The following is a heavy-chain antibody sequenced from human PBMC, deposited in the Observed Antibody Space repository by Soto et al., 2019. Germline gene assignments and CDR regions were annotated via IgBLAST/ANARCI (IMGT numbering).Heavy chain of an antibody. J-gene: IGHJ4*02. CDR1: GFSLSTSGMR. CDR3: ARISPDSSGYSDYYFDY. D-gene: IGHD3-22*01. CDR2: IDWDDDK. Sequence: SGPTLVNHTQTLTLTCTFSGFSLSTSGMRVSWIRQPPGKALEWLARIDWDDDKFYSTSLKTRLTISKDTSKNQVVLTMTNMDPVDTATYYCARISPDSSGYSDYYFDYCGQGTLVTVSS. V-gene: IGHV2-70*04.